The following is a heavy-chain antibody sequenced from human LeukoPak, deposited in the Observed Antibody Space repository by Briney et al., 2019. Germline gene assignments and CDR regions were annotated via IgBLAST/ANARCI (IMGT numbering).Heavy chain of an antibody. V-gene: IGHV6-1*01. CDR2: TYYRSRWLN. D-gene: IGHD3-10*01. J-gene: IGHJ3*02. Sequence: SQTLSLTCAIYGDSVSSNSATWNWIRHSPSRGLERLGRTYYRSRWLNDYAVSVKGRITVNPDTSKNQFSLQLHSASPEDTAVYYCVRDSGMGLDAFDIWGQGTMVTVSS. CDR3: VRDSGMGLDAFDI. CDR1: GDSVSSNSAT.